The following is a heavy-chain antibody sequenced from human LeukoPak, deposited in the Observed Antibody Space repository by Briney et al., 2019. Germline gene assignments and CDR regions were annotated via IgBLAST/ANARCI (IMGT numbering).Heavy chain of an antibody. J-gene: IGHJ6*02. CDR2: ISGSGSST. D-gene: IGHD4-17*01. CDR3: AKTVTPGGHYYRGMDV. V-gene: IGHV3-23*01. Sequence: PGGSLRLSCAASGFTFSSYAMSWVRQAPGKGLEWVSAISGSGSSTYYADSVKGRFTISRDSSKNTLYLQMGSLRAEDTAVYYCAKTVTPGGHYYRGMDVWGQGTTVTVSS. CDR1: GFTFSSYA.